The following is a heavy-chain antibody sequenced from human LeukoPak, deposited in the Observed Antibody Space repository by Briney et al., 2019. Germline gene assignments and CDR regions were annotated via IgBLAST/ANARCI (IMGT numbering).Heavy chain of an antibody. D-gene: IGHD2-2*01. J-gene: IGHJ4*02. Sequence: SETLSLTCAVYGGSFSGYYWSWIRQPPGKGLEWIGEINHSGSTNYNPSLKSRVTISVDTSKNQFSLKLSSVTAADTGVYYCARGDCSSTSCLYYFDYWGQGTLVTVSS. CDR3: ARGDCSSTSCLYYFDY. CDR1: GGSFSGYY. V-gene: IGHV4-34*01. CDR2: INHSGST.